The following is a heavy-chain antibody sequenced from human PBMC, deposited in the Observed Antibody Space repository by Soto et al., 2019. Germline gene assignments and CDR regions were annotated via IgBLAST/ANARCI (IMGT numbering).Heavy chain of an antibody. CDR1: GYTFTSYA. V-gene: IGHV1-3*01. CDR3: ARGSTLLHIHFLEWYPPWC. J-gene: IGHJ4*02. CDR2: INAGNGNT. D-gene: IGHD3-3*01. Sequence: ASVKVSCKASGYTFTSYAMHWVRQAPGQRLEWMGWINAGNGNTKYSQKFQGRVTITRDTSASTAYMELSSLRSEDTAVYYCARGSTLLHIHFLEWYPPWCWGQGTLVTVSS.